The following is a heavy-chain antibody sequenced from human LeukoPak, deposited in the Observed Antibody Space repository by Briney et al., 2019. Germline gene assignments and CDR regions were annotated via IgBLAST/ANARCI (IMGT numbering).Heavy chain of an antibody. Sequence: GGSLRLSCAASGFTFSSYSMNWVRQAPGKGLEWVAVISSDETNIRYGDSVRGRFTVSRDNAKNTVYLKMNSLGADDTALYYCAKDPYRVVFATGNYLDPLGQGTLVTVSS. CDR3: AKDPYRVVFATGNYLDP. J-gene: IGHJ5*02. V-gene: IGHV3-30*18. D-gene: IGHD2-15*01. CDR1: GFTFSSYS. CDR2: ISSDETNI.